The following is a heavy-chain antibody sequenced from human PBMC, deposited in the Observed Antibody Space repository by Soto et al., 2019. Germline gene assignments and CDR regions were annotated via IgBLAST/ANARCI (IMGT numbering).Heavy chain of an antibody. D-gene: IGHD3-3*01. Sequence: PSVKVSCKASGYTFTSYAMHWVRQAPGQRLEWMGWINAGNGNTKYSQKFQGRVTITRDTSASTAYMELSSLRSEDTAVYYCARDRALTIFGVARKGPWFDPWGQGTLVTVSS. V-gene: IGHV1-3*01. J-gene: IGHJ5*02. CDR1: GYTFTSYA. CDR2: INAGNGNT. CDR3: ARDRALTIFGVARKGPWFDP.